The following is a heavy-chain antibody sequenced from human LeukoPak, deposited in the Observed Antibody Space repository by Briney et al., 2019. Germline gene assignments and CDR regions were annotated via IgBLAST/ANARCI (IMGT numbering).Heavy chain of an antibody. V-gene: IGHV4-4*02. CDR3: ARDTPNYDFWSGCDY. CDR1: GGSISSSNW. D-gene: IGHD3-3*01. J-gene: IGHJ4*02. Sequence: SETLSLTCAVSGGSISSSNWWSWVRQPPGKGLEWIGEIYHSGSTNYNPSLKSRVTISVDTSKNQFSLKLSSVTAADTAFYYCARDTPNYDFWSGCDYWGQGTLVTVSS. CDR2: IYHSGST.